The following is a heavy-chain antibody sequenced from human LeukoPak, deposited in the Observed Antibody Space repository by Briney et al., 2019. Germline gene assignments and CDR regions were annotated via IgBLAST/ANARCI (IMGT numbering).Heavy chain of an antibody. Sequence: ASVKVSCKASGYTFANYGINWVRQAPGQGLEWMGWISAYSGNTAYVQNLQDRVTMTTDTSTDTAYMELRSLTSDDTAVYYCARSIWQRHGSGSPLDYWGQGTLVTVSS. CDR3: ARSIWQRHGSGSPLDY. CDR2: ISAYSGNT. J-gene: IGHJ4*02. CDR1: GYTFANYG. V-gene: IGHV1-18*01. D-gene: IGHD3-10*01.